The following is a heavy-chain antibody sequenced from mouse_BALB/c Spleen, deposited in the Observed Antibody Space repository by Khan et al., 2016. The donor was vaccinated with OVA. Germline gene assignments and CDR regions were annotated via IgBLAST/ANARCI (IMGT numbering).Heavy chain of an antibody. CDR3: ERDTRDY. D-gene: IGHD3-3*01. CDR1: GYTFPEYS. CDR2: INPKNGDT. J-gene: IGHJ4*01. Sequence: EVQLQESGPELVKPGASVKISCKTSGYTFPEYSVHWVKQSLGKSLDWIGVINPKNGDTAYNQKFKGKATLTLDKSSSTAYLEFRSLKSEYSGVYFCERDTRDYWGQGTSVTVAS. V-gene: IGHV1-18*01.